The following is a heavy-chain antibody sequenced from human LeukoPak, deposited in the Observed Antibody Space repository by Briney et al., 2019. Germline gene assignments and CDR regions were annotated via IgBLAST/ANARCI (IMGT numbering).Heavy chain of an antibody. Sequence: GSLRLSCAASGFTFSSYAMHWVRQAPGKGLEWVAVISYDGSNKYYADSVKGRFTISRDNSKNTLYLQMNSLRAEDTAVYYCARDDHTKGYCSGGSCYSGPFDYWSQGTLVTVSS. V-gene: IGHV3-30-3*01. CDR1: GFTFSSYA. CDR2: ISYDGSNK. CDR3: ARDDHTKGYCSGGSCYSGPFDY. D-gene: IGHD2-15*01. J-gene: IGHJ4*02.